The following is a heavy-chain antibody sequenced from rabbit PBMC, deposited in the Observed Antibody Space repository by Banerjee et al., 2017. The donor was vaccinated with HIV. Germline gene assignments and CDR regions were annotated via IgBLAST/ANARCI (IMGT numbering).Heavy chain of an antibody. CDR1: GIDFSNYYF. V-gene: IGHV1S43*01. CDR2: IYTVTANT. J-gene: IGHJ3*01. CDR3: ARDQYASSSGYYSRLDL. D-gene: IGHD1-1*01. Sequence: QSLEESGGGLVKPGGTLTLTCKASGIDFSNYYFMCWVRQAPGKGLELIACIYTVTANTWYASWVNGRFTISLDNAQNTVFLQMTSLTAADTATYFCARDQYASSSGYYSRLDLWGPGTLVTVS.